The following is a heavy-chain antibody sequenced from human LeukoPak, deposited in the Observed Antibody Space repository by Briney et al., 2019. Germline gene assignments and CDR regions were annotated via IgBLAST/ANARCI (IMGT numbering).Heavy chain of an antibody. D-gene: IGHD3-3*01. J-gene: IGHJ5*02. CDR1: GFTFSSYW. CDR3: ARGDFWSGSMFDP. CDR2: INSDGSST. V-gene: IGHV3-74*01. Sequence: GGSLRLSCAASGFTFSSYWMHWVRQAPGKGLVWVSRINSDGSSTSYADSVKGRFTIPRDNAKNSLYLQMNSLRAEDTAVYYCARGDFWSGSMFDPWGQGTLVTVSS.